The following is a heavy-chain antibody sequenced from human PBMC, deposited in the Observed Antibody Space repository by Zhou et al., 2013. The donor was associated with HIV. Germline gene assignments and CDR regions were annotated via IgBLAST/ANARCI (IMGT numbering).Heavy chain of an antibody. CDR1: GGTFSNYP. J-gene: IGHJ4*02. D-gene: IGHD3-9*01. CDR2: ISGNNGNT. CDR3: ARVFFDRFDY. V-gene: IGHV1-18*01. Sequence: QVQLVQSGAEVKKPGSSVKVSCKASGGTFSNYPISWVRQAPGQGLEWMGWISGNNGNTKFAQKFHGRVTMTTDTSTSTAYMEVRSLRSDDTAVYYCARVFFDRFDYWGQGTLVTVSS.